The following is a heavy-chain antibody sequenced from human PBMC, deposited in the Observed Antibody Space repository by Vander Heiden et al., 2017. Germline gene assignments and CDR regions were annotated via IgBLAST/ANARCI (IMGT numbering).Heavy chain of an antibody. V-gene: IGHV3-9*01. J-gene: IGHJ6*02. CDR1: GFTYYDYA. CDR2: NNENSGKI. Sequence: EVQLVESAVALVQPGLSLSRSCAASGFTYYDYAMHWVREGPGKGLEWVAGNNENSGKIDKADSVKGRVTDSRDNTKNSLYLQMNSLRSEDTAVYYCAKDLGFDGIDNYYYFGMDVWGQGTTVTV. CDR3: AKDLGFDGIDNYYYFGMDV. D-gene: IGHD3-9*01.